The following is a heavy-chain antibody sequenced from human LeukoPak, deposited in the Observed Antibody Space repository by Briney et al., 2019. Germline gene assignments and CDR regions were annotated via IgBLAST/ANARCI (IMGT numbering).Heavy chain of an antibody. CDR3: ARRSQGSWFDP. CDR1: GYTFTSYG. D-gene: IGHD3-10*01. J-gene: IGHJ5*02. V-gene: IGHV1-2*02. Sequence: ASVKVSCKASGYTFTSYGISWVRQAPGQGLEWMGWINPNSGGTNYAQKFQGRVTMTRDTSISTAYMELSRLRSDDTAVYYCARRSQGSWFDPWGQGTLVTVSS. CDR2: INPNSGGT.